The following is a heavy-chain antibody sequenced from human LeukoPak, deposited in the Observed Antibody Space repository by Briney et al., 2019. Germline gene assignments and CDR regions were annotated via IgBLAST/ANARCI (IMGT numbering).Heavy chain of an antibody. CDR1: GYGFTSYW. Sequence: GESLKISCKGSGYGFTSYWIGWVRQMPGKGLEWMGIIYPGDSDTRYGPSFQGQVTISADKSISTAYLQWSSLKASDTAMYYCARTQKITMVRGVIGFDYWGQGTLVTVSS. CDR2: IYPGDSDT. V-gene: IGHV5-51*01. D-gene: IGHD3-10*01. CDR3: ARTQKITMVRGVIGFDY. J-gene: IGHJ4*02.